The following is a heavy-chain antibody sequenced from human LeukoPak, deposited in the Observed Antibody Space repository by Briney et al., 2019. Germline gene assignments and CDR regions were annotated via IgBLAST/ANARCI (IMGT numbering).Heavy chain of an antibody. J-gene: IGHJ5*02. CDR1: GDSISYYY. V-gene: IGHV4-4*07. CDR2: IYSNGGT. D-gene: IGHD2-2*02. CDR3: ARVHNSGPGYCSGTSCYRLGGWFDT. Sequence: PSETLSLTCSVSGDSISYYYWTWIRQPAGKGLEWIGRIYSNGGTNYNPSLNSRVTMSIDTAKNQSSLNLSSVTAADTAIYYCARVHNSGPGYCSGTSCYRLGGWFDTWGQGTLVTVSS.